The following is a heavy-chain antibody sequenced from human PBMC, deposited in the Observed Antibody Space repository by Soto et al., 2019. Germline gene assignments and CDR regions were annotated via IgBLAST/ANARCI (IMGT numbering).Heavy chain of an antibody. CDR3: ARGPRNWGVDY. Sequence: QVQLVQSGAEVKKPGASVKVSCKAAAYTFTSYDINWVRQATGQDFEWMGWMNPHNGNTAYAQKFQGRVTMTRDTSKRTAFMELSILTSEDTAVYYCARGPRNWGVDYLGQGTLVTVSS. CDR2: MNPHNGNT. V-gene: IGHV1-8*01. D-gene: IGHD7-27*01. CDR1: AYTFTSYD. J-gene: IGHJ4*02.